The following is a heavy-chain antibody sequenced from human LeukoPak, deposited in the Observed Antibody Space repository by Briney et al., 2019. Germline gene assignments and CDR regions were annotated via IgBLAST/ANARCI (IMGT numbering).Heavy chain of an antibody. CDR2: MNPNSGNT. V-gene: IGHV1-8*02. Sequence: ASVKVSCKASGYTFTDYYIHWVRQATGQGLEWVGWMNPNSGNTGYAQKFQGRVTMTRNTSISTAYMELSSLRSEDTAVYYCARKWVRGVKSTDYWGQGTLVTVSS. CDR1: GYTFTDYY. J-gene: IGHJ4*02. D-gene: IGHD3-10*01. CDR3: ARKWVRGVKSTDY.